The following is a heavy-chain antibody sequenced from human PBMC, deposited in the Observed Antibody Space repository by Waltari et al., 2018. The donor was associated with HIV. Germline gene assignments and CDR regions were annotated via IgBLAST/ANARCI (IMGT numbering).Heavy chain of an antibody. CDR1: GGSFSGYY. CDR2: INHSGST. Sequence: QVQLQQWGAGLLKPSETLSLTCAVYGGSFSGYYWSWIRQPPGKGLVWIGEINHSGSTNYNPSLKSRVTISVDTSKNQFSLKLSSVTAADTAVYYCARGPRAVAGKAWYNWFDPWGQGTLVTVSS. V-gene: IGHV4-34*01. D-gene: IGHD6-19*01. J-gene: IGHJ5*02. CDR3: ARGPRAVAGKAWYNWFDP.